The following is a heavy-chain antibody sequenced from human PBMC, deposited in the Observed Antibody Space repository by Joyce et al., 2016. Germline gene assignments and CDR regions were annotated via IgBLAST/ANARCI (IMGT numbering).Heavy chain of an antibody. J-gene: IGHJ6*02. Sequence: EVQLVESGGRLVQPGGSLRLSCAASGFMFSSYWMIWVRQARGKGREWVTNINQDGSEKNYVDSVKGRFTISRDNAKKSLYLQMNSLRAEDTAVYYCAREARMQLTYYYFGLDVWGQGTTVVVSS. V-gene: IGHV3-7*01. CDR3: AREARMQLTYYYFGLDV. D-gene: IGHD5-18*01. CDR1: GFMFSSYW. CDR2: INQDGSEK.